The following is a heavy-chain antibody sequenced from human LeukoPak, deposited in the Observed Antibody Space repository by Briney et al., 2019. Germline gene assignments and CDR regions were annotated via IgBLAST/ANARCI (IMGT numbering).Heavy chain of an antibody. D-gene: IGHD5-18*01. CDR2: IFYSGRT. CDR1: GGSISSYY. CDR3: ARTRGYSYGIFYMDV. Sequence: SETLSLTCTVSGGSISSYYWNWIRQPPGKGLEWIGYIFYSGRTSYNPSLKSRVTLSVDTSKNWFSLRLTSVTAADTAVYYCARTRGYSYGIFYMDVWGKGTTVTISS. J-gene: IGHJ6*03. V-gene: IGHV4-59*01.